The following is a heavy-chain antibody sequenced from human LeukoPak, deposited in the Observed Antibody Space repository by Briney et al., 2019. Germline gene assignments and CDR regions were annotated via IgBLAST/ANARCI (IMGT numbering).Heavy chain of an antibody. Sequence: GGSLRLSCAASGFTFSDHYMDWVRQAPGKGLEWVGRIKSKIDGGTTDYAAPVKGRFTISRDDLKDTLYLQMDSLKTEDTAVYYCSTLRGSSSQYFQHWGQGTLVTVSS. V-gene: IGHV3-15*01. CDR3: STLRGSSSQYFQH. CDR1: GFTFSDHY. J-gene: IGHJ1*01. CDR2: IKSKIDGGTT. D-gene: IGHD6-13*01.